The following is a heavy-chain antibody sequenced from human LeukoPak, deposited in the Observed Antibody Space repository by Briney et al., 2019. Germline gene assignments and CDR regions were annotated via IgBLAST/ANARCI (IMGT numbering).Heavy chain of an antibody. V-gene: IGHV3-30*02. CDR1: GFTFSSYG. CDR2: IRYDGSNK. D-gene: IGHD2-2*01. CDR3: AKRYCSSTSCPDY. Sequence: PGGSLRLSCAASGFTFSSYGMHWVRQAPGKGLEWVAFIRYDGSNKYYADSVKGRFTISRDNSKNTLYLQMNSLRAEDTAVYYCAKRYCSSTSCPDYWGQGTLVTVSS. J-gene: IGHJ4*02.